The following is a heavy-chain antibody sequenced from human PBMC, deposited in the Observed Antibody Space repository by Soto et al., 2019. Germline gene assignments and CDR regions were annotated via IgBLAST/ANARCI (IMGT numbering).Heavy chain of an antibody. CDR2: ISGSGGST. J-gene: IGHJ4*02. CDR1: GFTFSSYA. CDR3: AKEGALLWFGELFGYFDY. D-gene: IGHD3-10*01. Sequence: GGSLRLSCAASGFTFSSYAMSWVRQAPGKGLEWVSAISGSGGSTYYADSVKGRFTISRDNSKNTLYLQMNSLRAEDTAVYYCAKEGALLWFGELFGYFDYWGQGTLVTVSS. V-gene: IGHV3-23*01.